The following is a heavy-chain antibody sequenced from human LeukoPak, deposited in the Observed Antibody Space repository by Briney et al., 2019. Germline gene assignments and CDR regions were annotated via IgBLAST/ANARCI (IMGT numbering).Heavy chain of an antibody. Sequence: PGGSLRLSCAASGFTFSRYGMSWVRQAPGKGLEWVSVIYSGGSTYYADSVKGRFTISRDNSKNTLYLQMNSLRAEDTAVYYCARARTGYYNALDYWGQGTLVTVSS. J-gene: IGHJ4*02. CDR1: GFTFSRYG. D-gene: IGHD3-9*01. CDR2: IYSGGST. CDR3: ARARTGYYNALDY. V-gene: IGHV3-53*01.